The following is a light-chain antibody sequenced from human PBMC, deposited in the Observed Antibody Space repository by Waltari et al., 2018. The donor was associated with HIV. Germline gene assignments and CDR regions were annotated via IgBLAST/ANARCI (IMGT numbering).Light chain of an antibody. CDR3: CSRAGRNPL. Sequence: QSALTQPRSVSGSPGQSVTISCTGTSSDIGAYNYVSWYQQHPGKVPKIIIDDVTERPSGVPDRYSGLKSGNTASLTISGLQADDEADYYCCSRAGRNPLLGGGTKLTVL. V-gene: IGLV2-11*01. CDR2: DVT. J-gene: IGLJ2*01. CDR1: SSDIGAYNY.